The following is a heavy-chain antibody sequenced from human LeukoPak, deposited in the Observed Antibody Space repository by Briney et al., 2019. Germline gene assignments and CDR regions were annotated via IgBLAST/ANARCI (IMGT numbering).Heavy chain of an antibody. J-gene: IGHJ6*03. V-gene: IGHV3-21*01. CDR2: ISSSSLYI. D-gene: IGHD6-13*01. Sequence: PGGSLRLSCEVSGFTSSTYSMNWVRQAPGKGLEWVSSISSSSLYIYYADSVKGRFIISRDNAKNSLYLQMNSLRAEDTAVYYCARGYSSSWHHYYYYMDVWGKGTTVTVSS. CDR3: ARGYSSSWHHYYYYMDV. CDR1: GFTSSTYS.